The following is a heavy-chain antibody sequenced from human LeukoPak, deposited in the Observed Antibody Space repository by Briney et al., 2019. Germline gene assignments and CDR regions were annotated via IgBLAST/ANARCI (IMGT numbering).Heavy chain of an antibody. D-gene: IGHD1-1*01. Sequence: GGSLRLSCAASGFTVSTNCMTWVRQAPGKGLEWVSTIYSGGTTYYADSVMGRFTISRHNSKNTLYLQMSSLRAEDTAVYYCVKITSVTGGDCWGQGTRLTVSS. CDR3: VKITSVTGGDC. CDR1: GFTVSTNC. J-gene: IGHJ4*02. V-gene: IGHV3-53*04. CDR2: IYSGGTT.